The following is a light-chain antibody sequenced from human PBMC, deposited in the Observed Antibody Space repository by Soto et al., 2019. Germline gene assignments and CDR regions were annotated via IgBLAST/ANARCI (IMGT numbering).Light chain of an antibody. V-gene: IGKV2-28*01. J-gene: IGKJ4*01. CDR3: MQALQTPSVT. CDR2: LCS. CDR1: QSLLHSNGYNY. Sequence: DLVMTQSPLSLPVTPGEPASISCRSSQSLLHSNGYNYLDWYLQKPGQSPQLLIYLCSNRASGETERFGGSGSVTDFTVKISRGEAVEVGVYYCMQALQTPSVTCGGGTKVEIK.